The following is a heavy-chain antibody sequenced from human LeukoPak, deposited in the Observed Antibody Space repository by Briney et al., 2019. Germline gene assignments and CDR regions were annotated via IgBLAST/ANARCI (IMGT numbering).Heavy chain of an antibody. CDR3: ARAAEYSSGWYLFDY. V-gene: IGHV4-4*07. J-gene: IGHJ4*02. CDR2: IYTNGGT. CDR1: GSSISNYY. D-gene: IGHD6-19*01. Sequence: SETLSLTCTVSGSSISNYYWTWIRQPAGKGLEWIGRIYTNGGTNYNPSLKTRVTMSVDTSKNQVSLKLSSVTAADTAMYYCARAAEYSSGWYLFDYWGQGILVTVSA.